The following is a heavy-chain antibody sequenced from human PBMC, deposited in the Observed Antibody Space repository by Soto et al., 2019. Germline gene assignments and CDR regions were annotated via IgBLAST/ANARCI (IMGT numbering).Heavy chain of an antibody. CDR2: ISSSSSYI. CDR3: ARDTQNGLMATGGDI. Sequence: GGSLRLSCAASGFTFSSYSMNWVRQAPGKGLEWVSSISSSSSYIYYADSVEGRCTTSRENDKNSLYLQMKSLRADDTAVYYCARDTQNGLMATGGDISGPGTMVTV. V-gene: IGHV3-21*01. D-gene: IGHD2-8*02. J-gene: IGHJ3*02. CDR1: GFTFSSYS.